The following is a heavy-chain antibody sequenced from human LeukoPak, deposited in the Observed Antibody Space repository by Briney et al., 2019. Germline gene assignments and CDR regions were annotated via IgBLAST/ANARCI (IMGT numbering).Heavy chain of an antibody. CDR1: GFTFSSYG. CDR2: ISYDGSNK. D-gene: IGHD6-13*01. J-gene: IGHJ4*02. Sequence: GGSLRLSCAASGFTFSSYGMHWVRQAPGKGLEWVAVISYDGSNKYYADSVKGRFTISRDSSKNTLYLQMNSLRAEDTAVYYCAKAWGIAAADYWGQGTLVTVSS. V-gene: IGHV3-30*18. CDR3: AKAWGIAAADY.